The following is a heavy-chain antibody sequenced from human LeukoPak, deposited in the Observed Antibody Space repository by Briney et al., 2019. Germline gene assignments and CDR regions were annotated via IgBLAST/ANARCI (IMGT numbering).Heavy chain of an antibody. V-gene: IGHV3-30*18. D-gene: IGHD6-19*01. Sequence: PGRSLRLSCAASGFTFSSYGMHWVRQAPGKGLEWVAVISYDGSNKYYADSVKGRFTISRDNSKNTLYLQMNSLRAEDTAVYYCAKDSTVAVADVDYFDYWGQGTLVTVSS. J-gene: IGHJ4*02. CDR2: ISYDGSNK. CDR3: AKDSTVAVADVDYFDY. CDR1: GFTFSSYG.